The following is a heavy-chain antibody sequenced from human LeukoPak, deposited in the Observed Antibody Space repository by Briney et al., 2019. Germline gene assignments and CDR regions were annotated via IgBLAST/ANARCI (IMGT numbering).Heavy chain of an antibody. CDR2: ISAYNGNT. Sequence: GASVKVSCKASGYTFTSYGISWVRQAPGQGLEWMGWISAYNGNTNYAQKLQGRVTMTTDTSTCTAYMELRSLRSDDTAVYYCARYAPYYDFWSGLMDVWGQGTTVTVSS. V-gene: IGHV1-18*01. CDR3: ARYAPYYDFWSGLMDV. CDR1: GYTFTSYG. D-gene: IGHD3-3*01. J-gene: IGHJ6*02.